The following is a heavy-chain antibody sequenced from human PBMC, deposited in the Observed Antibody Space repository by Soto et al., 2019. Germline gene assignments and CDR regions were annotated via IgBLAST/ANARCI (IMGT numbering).Heavy chain of an antibody. Sequence: EVQLLDSGGGVVQPGGSLRLSCTASGFTFSSFGMSWVRQAPGKGLECGSAISDDGGSTYHADSVKGRFTISRDNSKNTLYLQMDSLRDEDTALYFCAKFGSGGHTRALDRWGQGTMVTVSS. CDR3: AKFGSGGHTRALDR. J-gene: IGHJ3*02. CDR1: GFTFSSFG. V-gene: IGHV3-23*01. CDR2: ISDDGGST. D-gene: IGHD6-19*01.